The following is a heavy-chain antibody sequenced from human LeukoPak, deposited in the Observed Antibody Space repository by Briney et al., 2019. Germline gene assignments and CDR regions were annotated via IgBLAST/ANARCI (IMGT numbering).Heavy chain of an antibody. Sequence: SETLSLTCAVSGGSISSGGYSWSWLRQPPGKGLEWIGYIYHSGSTYYNPSLKSRVTISVDRSKNQFSLKLSSVTAADTAVYYCATRLGYCSGGSCYGFSAAFDIWGQGTMVTVSS. V-gene: IGHV4-30-2*01. CDR3: ATRLGYCSGGSCYGFSAAFDI. D-gene: IGHD2-15*01. CDR2: IYHSGST. CDR1: GGSISSGGYS. J-gene: IGHJ3*02.